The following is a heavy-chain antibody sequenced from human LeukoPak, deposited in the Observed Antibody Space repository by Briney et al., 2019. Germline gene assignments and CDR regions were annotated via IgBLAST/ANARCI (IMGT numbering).Heavy chain of an antibody. D-gene: IGHD1-26*01. J-gene: IGHJ4*02. V-gene: IGHV4-59*12. CDR2: IYYSGST. CDR3: ARDLGIGGSPPDY. Sequence: SETLSLTCTVSGGSISSYYWSWIRQPPGKGLEWIGYIYYSGSTNYNPSHKSRVTISVDTSKNQFSLKLSSVTAADTAVYYCARDLGIGGSPPDYWGQGTLVTVSS. CDR1: GGSISSYY.